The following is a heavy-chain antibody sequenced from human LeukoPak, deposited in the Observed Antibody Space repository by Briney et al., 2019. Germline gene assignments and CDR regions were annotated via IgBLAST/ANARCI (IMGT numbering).Heavy chain of an antibody. CDR2: ITYDGYYK. CDR3: ARGSVVVVVATQPNWFDP. Sequence: GGSLRLSCAASGFTFTSYGMHWVRQAPGKGLEWVALITYDGYYKYYSDSVKGRFTISSDTCKNTLYLQMNSLRAEDTAVYYCARGSVVVVVATQPNWFDPWGQGTLVTVSS. D-gene: IGHD2-15*01. J-gene: IGHJ5*02. CDR1: GFTFTSYG. V-gene: IGHV3-30*03.